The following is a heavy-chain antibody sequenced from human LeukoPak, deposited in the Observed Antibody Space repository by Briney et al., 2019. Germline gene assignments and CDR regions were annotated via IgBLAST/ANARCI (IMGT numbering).Heavy chain of an antibody. J-gene: IGHJ6*02. V-gene: IGHV3-74*01. Sequence: GGSLRLSCAASGFTFSSYWMHWVRQAPGKGLVWVSRINSDGSSTSYADSVKGRFTISRDNAKNTLYLQMNSLRAEDTAVYYCASPRPGYCSGGSCYYYGMDVWGQGTTVTVSS. CDR3: ASPRPGYCSGGSCYYYGMDV. CDR1: GFTFSSYW. D-gene: IGHD2-15*01. CDR2: INSDGSST.